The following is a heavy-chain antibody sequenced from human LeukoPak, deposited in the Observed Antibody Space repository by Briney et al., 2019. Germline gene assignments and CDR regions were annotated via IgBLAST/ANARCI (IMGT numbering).Heavy chain of an antibody. CDR1: GFTFNTYW. D-gene: IGHD5-12*01. CDR3: ARLPLTARLHFEY. CDR2: IKEDGSEK. J-gene: IGHJ4*02. Sequence: GSLRLSCAASGFTFNTYWMSWVRQAPGKGLEWVANIKEDGSEKYYVDFVKGRFTISRDNAKNSLYLHMNSLRVEDTAVYYCARLPLTARLHFEYWGQGTLVTVSS. V-gene: IGHV3-7*05.